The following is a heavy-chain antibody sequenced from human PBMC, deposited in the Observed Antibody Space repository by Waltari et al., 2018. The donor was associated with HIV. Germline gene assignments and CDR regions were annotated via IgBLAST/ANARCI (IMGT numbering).Heavy chain of an antibody. V-gene: IGHV3-7*01. CDR2: INQAGTER. D-gene: IGHD3-10*01. J-gene: IGHJ4*02. Sequence: EVQLVESGGGWVQPGGSLTLTCEASGFTFSFYWLSWVRQAPGKGLVWVANINQAGTERQYVDSVRGRFTISRDNGKTSLFLQMDNLSVEDTAVYYCATTHGSGDYDNDFDYWGQGTLV. CDR3: ATTHGSGDYDNDFDY. CDR1: GFTFSFYW.